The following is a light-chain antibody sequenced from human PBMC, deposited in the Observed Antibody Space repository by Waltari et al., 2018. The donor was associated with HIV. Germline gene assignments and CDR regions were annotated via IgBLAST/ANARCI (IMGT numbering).Light chain of an antibody. V-gene: IGLV1-44*01. J-gene: IGLJ3*02. Sequence: QSVLPQPSSASGTPGQRVAISCSGSSSTIERNTLNWYQQLPGTAPKLLVYSNNQRPSGVPDRISGSKSGTSASLAISGLQSEDEADYYCAAWDDSLNGWVFGGGTKLTVL. CDR3: AAWDDSLNGWV. CDR1: SSTIERNT. CDR2: SNN.